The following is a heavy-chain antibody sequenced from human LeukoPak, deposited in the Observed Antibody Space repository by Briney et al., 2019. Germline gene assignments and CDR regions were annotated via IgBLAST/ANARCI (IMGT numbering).Heavy chain of an antibody. CDR1: GFTFSSFW. D-gene: IGHD3-16*01. CDR3: ARVRMGDDFNPFDY. J-gene: IGHJ4*02. V-gene: IGHV3-74*01. Sequence: QSGGSLRLSCAASGFTFSSFWIYWVRHAPGKGLVWVPRINGDGSETIYADSVKGRFTISRDNAKNTVYLQMNGLRAEDTAVYYCARVRMGDDFNPFDYWGQGTLVTVSS. CDR2: INGDGSET.